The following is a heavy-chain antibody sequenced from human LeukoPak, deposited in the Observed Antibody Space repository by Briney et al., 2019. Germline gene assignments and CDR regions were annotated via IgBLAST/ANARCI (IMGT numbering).Heavy chain of an antibody. Sequence: SETLSLTCTVSGGSISSSSYYWGWIRQPPGKGLEWIGSIYYSGSTYYNPSLKSRVTISVDTSKNQFSLKLSSVTAADTAVYYCAIEGRVRYFDWSHYYYYGMDVWGQGATVTVSS. V-gene: IGHV4-39*02. CDR3: AIEGRVRYFDWSHYYYYGMDV. D-gene: IGHD3-9*01. CDR2: IYYSGST. CDR1: GGSISSSSYY. J-gene: IGHJ6*02.